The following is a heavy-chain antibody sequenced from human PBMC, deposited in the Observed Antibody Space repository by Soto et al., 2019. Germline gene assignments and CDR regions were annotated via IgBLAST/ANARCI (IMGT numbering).Heavy chain of an antibody. V-gene: IGHV1-18*01. D-gene: IGHD6-19*01. J-gene: IGHJ3*02. CDR3: ATRMAGPGFDI. CDR1: GYTFTSYG. CDR2: ISAYNGNT. Sequence: GASVKVSCKASGYTFTSYGISWVRQAPGQGLEWMGWISAYNGNTNYAQKLQGRVTMTTDTSTNTAYMELSSLRSDDTAVYYCATRMAGPGFDIWGQGTMVTVSS.